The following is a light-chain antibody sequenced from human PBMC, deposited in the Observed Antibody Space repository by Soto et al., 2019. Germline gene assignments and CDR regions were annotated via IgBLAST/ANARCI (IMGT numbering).Light chain of an antibody. V-gene: IGKV3-20*01. Sequence: ETVLTQSPGTVSLSPGERATLSCRTSQSVNSNYLAWYQQKPGQAPRLLIYGVFNRATGIPDRFSGSGSGTDFTLSISGLDPEYSAVYYCQHYDGSPRTFVQGTKLEIK. CDR2: GVF. CDR3: QHYDGSPRT. CDR1: QSVNSNY. J-gene: IGKJ2*01.